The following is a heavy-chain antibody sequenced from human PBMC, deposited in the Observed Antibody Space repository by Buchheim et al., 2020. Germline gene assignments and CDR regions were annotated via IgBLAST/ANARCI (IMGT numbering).Heavy chain of an antibody. CDR1: GGSFSGYY. D-gene: IGHD1-26*01. J-gene: IGHJ4*02. Sequence: QVQLQQWGAGLLKPSETLSLTCAVYGGSFSGYYCSWIRQPPGKGLEWIGEINHSGSTNYNPSLKSRVTISVDTSNNKFSLKLSSVTAADTAVYYCARGWDSGSYWWGQGTL. CDR2: INHSGST. V-gene: IGHV4-34*01. CDR3: ARGWDSGSYW.